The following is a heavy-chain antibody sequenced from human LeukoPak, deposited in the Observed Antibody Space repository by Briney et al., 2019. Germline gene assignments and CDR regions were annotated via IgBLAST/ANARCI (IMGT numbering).Heavy chain of an antibody. CDR1: GGTFSSYA. J-gene: IGHJ3*02. V-gene: IGHV1-69*05. D-gene: IGHD2-2*01. Sequence: VKVSCKASGGTFSSYAISWVRQAPGQGLEWMGGIIPIFGTANNAQKFQGRVTMTTDSSTSTAYMELRSLRSDDTAVYYCARIARYHLLEAFDIWGQGTMVTVSP. CDR3: ARIARYHLLEAFDI. CDR2: IIPIFGTA.